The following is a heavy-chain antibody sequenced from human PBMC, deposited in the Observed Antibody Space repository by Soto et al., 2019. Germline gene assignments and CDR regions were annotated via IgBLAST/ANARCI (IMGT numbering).Heavy chain of an antibody. Sequence: QVPLVESGGGVVQPGRSLRLSCAASGFTFSSSGMHWVRQAPGKGLEWVAVTSFDGSIGYYADSVRGRFTISRDNSNITLYLQMNRLRAEDTAVYYCAKSPPAVAGYFDYWGQGALVTVSS. J-gene: IGHJ4*02. D-gene: IGHD6-19*01. CDR2: TSFDGSIG. CDR3: AKSPPAVAGYFDY. V-gene: IGHV3-30*18. CDR1: GFTFSSSG.